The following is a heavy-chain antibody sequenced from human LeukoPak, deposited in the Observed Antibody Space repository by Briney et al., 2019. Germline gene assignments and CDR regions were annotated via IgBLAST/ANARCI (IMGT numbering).Heavy chain of an antibody. Sequence: SQTLSPTCTVSGGSISSGGYYWSWIRQHPGKGLEWIGYIYYSGSTYYNPSLKSRVTISVDTSKNQFSLKLSSVTAADTAVYYCARDYGSGSYYDYWGQGTLVTVSS. CDR3: ARDYGSGSYYDY. CDR2: IYYSGST. V-gene: IGHV4-31*03. J-gene: IGHJ4*02. D-gene: IGHD3-10*01. CDR1: GGSISSGGYY.